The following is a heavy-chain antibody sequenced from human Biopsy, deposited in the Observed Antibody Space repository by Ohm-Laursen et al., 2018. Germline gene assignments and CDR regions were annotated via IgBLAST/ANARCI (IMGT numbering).Heavy chain of an antibody. V-gene: IGHV4-61*01. D-gene: IGHD6-19*01. CDR2: IYDRGSTA. Sequence: SDTLSLTCTVSGDSVSSGSFYWTWIRQPPGQGLEYIGYIYDRGSTANYNPSLESRVTMSVDMPKNQFSLNLSSVTAADTAIYYCARGMRSSGWPYFDSWGQGTLVTVSS. CDR1: GDSVSSGSFY. J-gene: IGHJ4*02. CDR3: ARGMRSSGWPYFDS.